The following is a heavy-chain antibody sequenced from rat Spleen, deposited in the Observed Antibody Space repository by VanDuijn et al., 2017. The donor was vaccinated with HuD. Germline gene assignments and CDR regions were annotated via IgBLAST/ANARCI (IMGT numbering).Heavy chain of an antibody. Sequence: EVQLVESDGGLVQPGGSTRLSCAASGFTFSDYGMAWVRQAPTKGLEWVATISYGDSSGHSSTYYRDSVKGRFTISRDNAKSTLSLQMDSLRSEDTATYYCARRHYGYTDYFDYWGQGVMVTVSS. CDR1: GFTFSDYG. CDR3: ARRHYGYTDYFDY. J-gene: IGHJ2*01. CDR2: ISYGDSSGHSST. V-gene: IGHV5-29*01. D-gene: IGHD1-4*01.